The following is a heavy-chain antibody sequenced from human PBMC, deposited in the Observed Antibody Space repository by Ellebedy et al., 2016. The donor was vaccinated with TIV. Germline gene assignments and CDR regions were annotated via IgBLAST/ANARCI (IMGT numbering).Heavy chain of an antibody. V-gene: IGHV3-7*03. CDR1: GFTFSGYY. J-gene: IGHJ4*02. Sequence: PGGSLRLSCAASGFTFSGYYMSWVRQAPGKGLEWVANIKQDGSEKYYVDSVKGRFTISRDNAKNSLYLQMNSLRAEDTAVYYCASQAEGYHAPYDYWGQGTLVTVSS. D-gene: IGHD3-16*02. CDR3: ASQAEGYHAPYDY. CDR2: IKQDGSEK.